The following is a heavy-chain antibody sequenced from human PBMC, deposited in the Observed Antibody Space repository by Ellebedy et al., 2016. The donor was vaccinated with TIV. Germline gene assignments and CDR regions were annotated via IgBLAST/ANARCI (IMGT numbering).Heavy chain of an antibody. Sequence: GESLKIPCKCSGYRFGSYWIGWVRQMPGKGLEWMGTIYPGDSDTRYSQAFQGQVTTSADKSITTAYLEWNSLETSDSGMYYCARMGRDGNNFVDSWGQGTLVTVSS. CDR3: ARMGRDGNNFVDS. CDR2: IYPGDSDT. V-gene: IGHV5-51*01. CDR1: GYRFGSYW. J-gene: IGHJ4*02. D-gene: IGHD5-24*01.